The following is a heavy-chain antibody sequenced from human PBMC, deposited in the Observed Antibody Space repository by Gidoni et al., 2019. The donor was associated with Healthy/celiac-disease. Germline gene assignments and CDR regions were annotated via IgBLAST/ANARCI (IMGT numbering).Heavy chain of an antibody. CDR3: ARDGVITIPPDYLID. Sequence: QVQLVQSGAEVKKPGSSLKVSCKASEGTFSSYAISWVRQAPGQGLEWMGRITPIRGIANYAQKFQGRVTITADKSTSTAYLELSSLRSEDTAVYYCARDGVITIPPDYLIDWGQGTLVTVSS. V-gene: IGHV1-69*04. CDR2: ITPIRGIA. J-gene: IGHJ4*02. CDR1: EGTFSSYA. D-gene: IGHD3-9*01.